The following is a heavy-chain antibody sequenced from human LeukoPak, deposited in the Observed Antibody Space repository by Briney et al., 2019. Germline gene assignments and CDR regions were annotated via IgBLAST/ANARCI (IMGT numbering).Heavy chain of an antibody. CDR2: IYPGDSDT. CDR1: GHSFASYW. Sequence: GESLKISCKGSGHSFASYWIGWVRQMPGKGLEWRGVIYPGDSDTRYSPSFQGQVTISADKAISTAYLQWSSLKASDTAMYYCARRKPYTNWFDPWGQGTLVTVSS. J-gene: IGHJ5*02. CDR3: ARRKPYTNWFDP. V-gene: IGHV5-51*01.